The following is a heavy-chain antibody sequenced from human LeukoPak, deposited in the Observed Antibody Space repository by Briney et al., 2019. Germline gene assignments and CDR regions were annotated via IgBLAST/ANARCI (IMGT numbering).Heavy chain of an antibody. J-gene: IGHJ4*02. Sequence: SETLSLTCAVYGGSFSGYYWSWIRQPPGKGLEWIGEINHSGSTNYNPSLKSRVTISVDTSKNRFSLKLSSVTAADTAVYYCARFALYTDYYDKPFDYWGQGTLVTVSS. CDR3: ARFALYTDYYDKPFDY. D-gene: IGHD3-22*01. CDR2: INHSGST. CDR1: GGSFSGYY. V-gene: IGHV4-34*01.